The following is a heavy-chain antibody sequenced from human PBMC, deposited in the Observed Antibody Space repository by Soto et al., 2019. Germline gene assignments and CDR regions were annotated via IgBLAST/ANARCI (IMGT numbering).Heavy chain of an antibody. CDR1: GFTFSSYW. V-gene: IGHV3-74*01. Sequence: GGSLRLSCAASGFTFSSYWMHWVRQAPGKGLVWVSRINSDGSSTSYADSVKGRFTISRDNAKNTLYLQMNSLRAEDTAVYYCATEGTGYYDSSGYGYYYYGMDVWGQGTTVTVSS. CDR2: INSDGSST. J-gene: IGHJ6*02. D-gene: IGHD3-22*01. CDR3: ATEGTGYYDSSGYGYYYYGMDV.